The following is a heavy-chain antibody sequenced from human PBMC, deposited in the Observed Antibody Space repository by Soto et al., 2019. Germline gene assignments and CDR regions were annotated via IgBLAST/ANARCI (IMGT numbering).Heavy chain of an antibody. CDR3: ERVRTLVVVVLGIDY. V-gene: IGHV4-34*01. D-gene: IGHD3-22*01. CDR1: GGSFSGYY. J-gene: IGHJ4*02. Sequence: QVQLQQWGAGLLKPSETLSLTCAVYGGSFSGYYWSWIRQPPGKGLGWIGEINHSGSTNYNPSLKSRVTISVDTSKNQFSLKLSSVTAADTAVYYCERVRTLVVVVLGIDYWGQGTLVTVSS. CDR2: INHSGST.